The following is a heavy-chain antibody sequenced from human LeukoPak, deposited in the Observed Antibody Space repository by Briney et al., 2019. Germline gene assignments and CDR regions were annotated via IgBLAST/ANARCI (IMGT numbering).Heavy chain of an antibody. CDR3: AKDLGDGYKKSQFDY. CDR2: ISGSGDST. J-gene: IGHJ4*02. D-gene: IGHD5-24*01. V-gene: IGHV3-23*01. CDR1: GFTFSSYA. Sequence: GGSLRLSCAASGFTFSSYAMSWVRQAPGKGLEWVSAISGSGDSTYYADSVKGRFTISRDNSKNTLYLQMNSLRAEDTAVYYCAKDLGDGYKKSQFDYWGQGTLVTVSS.